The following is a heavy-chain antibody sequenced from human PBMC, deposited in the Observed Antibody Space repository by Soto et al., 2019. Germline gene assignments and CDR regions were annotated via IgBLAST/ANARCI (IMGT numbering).Heavy chain of an antibody. Sequence: GGSLRLSCAASGFILSRYAMSWIRQAPGKGLEWVSGFTGSGGVTWYADSVKGRFTISRDTSKNTFYLHLNSLRAEDTAVYYCAKAGGDCWGQGTPVTVS. CDR1: GFILSRYA. CDR2: FTGSGGVT. CDR3: AKAGGDC. V-gene: IGHV3-23*01. D-gene: IGHD3-10*01. J-gene: IGHJ4*02.